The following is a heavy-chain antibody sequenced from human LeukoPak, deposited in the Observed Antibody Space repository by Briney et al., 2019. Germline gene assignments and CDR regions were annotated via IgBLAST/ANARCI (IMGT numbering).Heavy chain of an antibody. Sequence: GGSLRLSCTASGFTFGDYTRSWVRQAPGKGLEWVGFIRNKAYDGTTEYAASVQGRFTISRDDSKSIAYLQMNSLKTEDTAVYYCSVDIGDYWGQGTLVTVSS. V-gene: IGHV3-49*04. CDR1: GFTFGDYT. D-gene: IGHD2-2*03. J-gene: IGHJ4*02. CDR2: IRNKAYDGTT. CDR3: SVDIGDY.